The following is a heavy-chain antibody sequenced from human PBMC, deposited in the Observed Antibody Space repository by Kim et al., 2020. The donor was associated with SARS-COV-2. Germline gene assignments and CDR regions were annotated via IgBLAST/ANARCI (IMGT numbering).Heavy chain of an antibody. J-gene: IGHJ3*02. V-gene: IGHV1-18*01. CDR2: ISAYDGRT. D-gene: IGHD1-1*01. CDR1: GYTFSRYG. CDR3: AREGMETSENSFDI. Sequence: ASVKVSCKASGYTFSRYGISWVRQAPGQGLESMGWISAYDGRTNYAQKIQGRVTMTTDTSTSTAYMELRSLRSDDTAVYYCAREGMETSENSFDIWGLGTMVTVSS.